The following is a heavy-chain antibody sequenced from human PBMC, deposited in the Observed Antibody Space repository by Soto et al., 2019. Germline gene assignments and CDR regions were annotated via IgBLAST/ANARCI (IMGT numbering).Heavy chain of an antibody. J-gene: IGHJ6*02. D-gene: IGHD2-8*01. CDR2: INPSGGST. CDR1: GYTFTSYY. V-gene: IGHV1-46*01. CDR3: ARGRVLYYLHYYYYYGMDV. Sequence: GASVKVSCKASGYTFTSYYMHWVRQAPGQGLDWMGIINPSGGSTSYAQKFQGRVTMTRDTSTSTVYMELSSLRSEDTAVYYCARGRVLYYLHYYYYYGMDVWGQGTTVTVSS.